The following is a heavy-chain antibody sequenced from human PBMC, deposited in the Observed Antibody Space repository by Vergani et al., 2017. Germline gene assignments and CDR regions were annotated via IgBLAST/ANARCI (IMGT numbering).Heavy chain of an antibody. V-gene: IGHV3-11*06. CDR2: ISSSSSYI. J-gene: IGHJ4*02. CDR3: ARDSPIAVAGRGWFDY. D-gene: IGHD6-19*01. Sequence: QVQLVESGGGLVKPGGSLRLSCAASGFTFSDYYMSWIRQAPGKGLEWVSSISSSSSYIYYADSVKGRFTISRDNAKNSLYLQMNSLRAEDTAVYYCARDSPIAVAGRGWFDYWGQGTLVTVSS. CDR1: GFTFSDYY.